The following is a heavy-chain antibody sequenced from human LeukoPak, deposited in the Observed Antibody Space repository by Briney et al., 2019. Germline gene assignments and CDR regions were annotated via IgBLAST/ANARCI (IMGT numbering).Heavy chain of an antibody. CDR1: GFTFSSYS. V-gene: IGHV3-48*04. D-gene: IGHD3-9*01. CDR2: ISSSSSTI. J-gene: IGHJ4*02. Sequence: GGSLRLSCAASGFTFSSYSMNWVRQAPGKGLEWVSYISSSSSTIYYADSVKGRFTISRDNAKNSLYLQMNSLRAEDTAVYYCARDLLRYFDWLMGIIDYWGQGTLVTVSS. CDR3: ARDLLRYFDWLMGIIDY.